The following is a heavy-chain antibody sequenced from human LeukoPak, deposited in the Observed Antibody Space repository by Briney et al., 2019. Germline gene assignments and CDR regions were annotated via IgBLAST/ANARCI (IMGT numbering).Heavy chain of an antibody. CDR3: ARDIGNYFDY. J-gene: IGHJ4*02. CDR1: GFTFSNYE. CDR2: IGSSGSTI. Sequence: GGSLRLSCAASGFTFSNYEMNWVRQAPGKGLEWASYIGSSGSTIYYADSVKGRFTISRDNAKNSLFLQMSGLRAEDTAVYYCARDIGNYFDYWGQGALVTVSS. V-gene: IGHV3-48*03. D-gene: IGHD1-26*01.